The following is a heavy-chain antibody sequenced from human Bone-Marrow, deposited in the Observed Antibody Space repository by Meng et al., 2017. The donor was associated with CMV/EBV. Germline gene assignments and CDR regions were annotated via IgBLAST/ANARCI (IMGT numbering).Heavy chain of an antibody. J-gene: IGHJ5*02. D-gene: IGHD3-3*01. CDR1: GGTFNSYA. CDR3: AREVASVTIFVALDP. V-gene: IGHV1-69*05. CDR2: IIPIFGTA. Sequence: KVSCKAPGGTFNSYAISWVRQAPGQGLEWMGGIIPIFGTANYAQKFQGRVAITTDESTSTAYMELSSLRYEDKAVYYCAREVASVTIFVALDPGGQGTLVTVSS.